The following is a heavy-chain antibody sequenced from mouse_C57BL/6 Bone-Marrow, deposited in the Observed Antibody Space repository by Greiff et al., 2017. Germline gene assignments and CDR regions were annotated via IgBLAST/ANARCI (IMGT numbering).Heavy chain of an antibody. CDR2: LDPEYGDT. CDR3: TTVLYPYYFDY. J-gene: IGHJ2*01. D-gene: IGHD2-12*01. V-gene: IGHV14-4*01. Sequence: VQLQQSGAELVRPGASVKLSCTASGFNIKDDYMHWVKQRPEQGLEWIGWLDPEYGDTEYASKFPGKATITADTSSTTAYLHLRILTSEDTAVYYCTTVLYPYYFDYWGQGTTLTVSS. CDR1: GFNIKDDY.